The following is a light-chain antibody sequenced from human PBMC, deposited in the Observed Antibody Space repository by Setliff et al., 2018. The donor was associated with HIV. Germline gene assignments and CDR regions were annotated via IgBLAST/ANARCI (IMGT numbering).Light chain of an antibody. J-gene: IGLJ1*01. CDR3: ATWDDSLNGNV. CDR2: RNN. Sequence: QSVLTQPPSASGTPGQRVTISCSGSSSNIGSNIVNWYQHLPGTAPKLLIYRNNPRPSGVPDRFSGSKSGTSASLAISGLQSEDEADYYCATWDDSLNGNVFGSGTKV. V-gene: IGLV1-44*01. CDR1: SSNIGSNI.